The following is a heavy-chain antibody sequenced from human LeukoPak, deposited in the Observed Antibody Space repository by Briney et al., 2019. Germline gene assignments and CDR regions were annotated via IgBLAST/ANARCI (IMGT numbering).Heavy chain of an antibody. Sequence: GGSLRLSCAASGFTLTTYYMNWVRQAPGQGLEWDSSISSSSSYIYYADSVKGRFTISRDNAKNSLSLQMNSLKAEDTAVYYCARDSEIAAAGSFDYWGQGTLVTVSS. J-gene: IGHJ4*02. CDR2: ISSSSSYI. D-gene: IGHD6-13*01. CDR3: ARDSEIAAAGSFDY. V-gene: IGHV3-21*01. CDR1: GFTLTTYY.